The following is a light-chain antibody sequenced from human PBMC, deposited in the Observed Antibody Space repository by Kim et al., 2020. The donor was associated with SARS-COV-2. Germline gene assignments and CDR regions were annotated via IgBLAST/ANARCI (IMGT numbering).Light chain of an antibody. J-gene: IGLJ3*02. V-gene: IGLV6-57*01. CDR3: QSYDSRNHGWV. CDR1: GGSIASNY. CDR2: EVN. Sequence: LTIPGARTGGSIASNYVRWYQQRPGISPTTVIYEVNQTPSGVPYRFSSSVDSSSPSASLTISGLKTEDEADYYGQSYDSRNHGWVFGGGTQLTVL.